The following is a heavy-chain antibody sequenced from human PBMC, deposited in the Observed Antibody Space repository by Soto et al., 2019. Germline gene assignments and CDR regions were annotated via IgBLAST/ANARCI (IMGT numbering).Heavy chain of an antibody. CDR1: GFTFSSYG. J-gene: IGHJ3*02. D-gene: IGHD3-9*01. CDR3: ATGGAYYDILTGSHAFDI. Sequence: PGGSLRLSCAASGFTFSSYGMHWVRQAPGKGLEWVAVISYDGSNKYYADSVKGRFTISRDNSKNTLYLQMNSLRAEDTAVYYCATGGAYYDILTGSHAFDIWGQGTMVTVSS. V-gene: IGHV3-30*03. CDR2: ISYDGSNK.